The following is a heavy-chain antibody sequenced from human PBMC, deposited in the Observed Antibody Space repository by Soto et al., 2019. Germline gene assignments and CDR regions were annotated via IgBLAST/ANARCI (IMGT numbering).Heavy chain of an antibody. CDR3: GRLQAAVPHY. CDR2: IFYDGYT. V-gene: IGHV4-39*01. Sequence: QLQLQESGPGLVMPSETLSLTCTVSGDSISGSPYFWGWIRQPPGKRLEWIGSIFYDGYTVYSPSLQSRVTISVDTSKNQFSLRLTSVAAADTAIYFCGRLQAAVPHYWGQGTLVTVSS. J-gene: IGHJ4*02. D-gene: IGHD6-13*01. CDR1: GDSISGSPYF.